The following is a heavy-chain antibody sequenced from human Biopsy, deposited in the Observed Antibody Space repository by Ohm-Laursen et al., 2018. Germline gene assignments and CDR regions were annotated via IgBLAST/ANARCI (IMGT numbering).Heavy chain of an antibody. J-gene: IGHJ1*01. D-gene: IGHD3-9*01. V-gene: IGHV1-69*06. Sequence: SSVKVSCKTPGGTFSNYGVNWVRQAPGQGLEWLGGNIPILGTGNYAQKFQDRVTVAADTSTSTATMELRSLRSDDTAVYYCATKLTGYFHHWGQGTLVTVSS. CDR1: GGTFSNYG. CDR2: NIPILGTG. CDR3: ATKLTGYFHH.